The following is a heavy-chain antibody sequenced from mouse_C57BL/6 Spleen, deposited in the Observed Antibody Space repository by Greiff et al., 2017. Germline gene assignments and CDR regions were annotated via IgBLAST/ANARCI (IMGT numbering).Heavy chain of an antibody. CDR2: ISDGGSYT. V-gene: IGHV5-4*01. Sequence: DVQLVESGGGLVKPGGSLKLSCAASGFTFSSYAMSWVRQTPEKRLEWVATISDGGSYTYYPDNVKGRFTISRDNAKNNLYLQMSHLKSEDTAMYDCARDRRNYLQAMDYWGQGTSVTVSS. J-gene: IGHJ4*01. D-gene: IGHD5-5*01. CDR1: GFTFSSYA. CDR3: ARDRRNYLQAMDY.